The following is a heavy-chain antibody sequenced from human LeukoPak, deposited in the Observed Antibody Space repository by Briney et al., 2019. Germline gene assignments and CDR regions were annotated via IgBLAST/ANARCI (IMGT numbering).Heavy chain of an antibody. J-gene: IGHJ4*02. CDR1: GFTFDDHG. V-gene: IGHV3-20*04. CDR2: INWNGRSA. Sequence: GGSLRLSCAASGFTFDDHGMNWVRQTPGKGLEWVSGINWNGRSAGYADSVKGRFTISRDNAKNSLYLQMNSLRAEDTAVYYCARDFDDYAFYFDYWGQGTLVTVSS. D-gene: IGHD4-17*01. CDR3: ARDFDDYAFYFDY.